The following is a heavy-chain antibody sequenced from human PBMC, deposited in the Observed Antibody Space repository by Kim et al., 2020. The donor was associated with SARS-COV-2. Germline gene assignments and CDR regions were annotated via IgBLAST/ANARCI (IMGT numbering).Heavy chain of an antibody. Sequence: GGSLRLSCAASGFTFSSYEMNWVRQAPGKGLECVSYISSSGSTIYYADSVKGRFTISRDNAKNSLYLQMNSLRAEDTAVYYCARDWHFGTVTTFYYYYGMDVWGQGTTVTVSS. V-gene: IGHV3-48*03. CDR1: GFTFSSYE. D-gene: IGHD4-17*01. CDR2: ISSSGSTI. J-gene: IGHJ6*02. CDR3: ARDWHFGTVTTFYYYYGMDV.